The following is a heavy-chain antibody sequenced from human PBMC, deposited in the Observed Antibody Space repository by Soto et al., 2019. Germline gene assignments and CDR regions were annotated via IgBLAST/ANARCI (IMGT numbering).Heavy chain of an antibody. CDR2: ISYSGST. V-gene: IGHV4-59*01. Sequence: QLQLQESGPGLVEPSETLSLTCTVSGGSISSYYWSCVRQPPGKGLEWIRYISYSGSTNYNSSLKSLVAISVDTSKNQFSLKLSSVTAADTAVYYCARDYKVVTCVYYYCNGMDVWGQGTTVTVSS. CDR1: GGSISSYY. J-gene: IGHJ6*02. D-gene: IGHD2-2*01. CDR3: ARDYKVVTCVYYYCNGMDV.